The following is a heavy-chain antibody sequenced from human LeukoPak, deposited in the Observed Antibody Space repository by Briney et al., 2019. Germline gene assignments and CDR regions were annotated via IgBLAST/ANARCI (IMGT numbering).Heavy chain of an antibody. CDR2: ISYDGSNK. J-gene: IGHJ4*02. CDR3: ARGIAAAGNDY. V-gene: IGHV3-30-3*01. Sequence: GGSLRLSCAASGFTFSSYAMHWVRRAPGKGLEWVAVISYDGSNKYYADSVKGRFTISRDNSKNTLYLQMNSLRAEDTAVYYCARGIAAAGNDYWGQGTLVTVSS. CDR1: GFTFSSYA. D-gene: IGHD6-13*01.